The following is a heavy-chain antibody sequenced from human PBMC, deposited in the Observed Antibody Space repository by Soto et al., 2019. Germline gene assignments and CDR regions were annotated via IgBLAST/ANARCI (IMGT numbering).Heavy chain of an antibody. CDR3: ATGTGKSDFDY. CDR2: VRRKADGGTT. Sequence: GGSLRLSCAASGFTFSNAWMSWVRQAPGKGLEWVGRVRRKADGGTTDYAAPVKGRFTISRDDSKNTLFLQMNSLKTEDTAVYYCATGTGKSDFDYWGQGTLVTVSS. J-gene: IGHJ4*02. D-gene: IGHD3-3*01. CDR1: GFTFSNAW. V-gene: IGHV3-15*01.